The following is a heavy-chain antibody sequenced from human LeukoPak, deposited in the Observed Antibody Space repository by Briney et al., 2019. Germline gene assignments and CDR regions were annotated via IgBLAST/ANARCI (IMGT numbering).Heavy chain of an antibody. J-gene: IGHJ6*03. V-gene: IGHV1-2*02. D-gene: IGHD5-18*01. CDR1: GYTFTGYY. CDR2: INPNSGGT. CDR3: ARVDTAIYYYYYMDV. Sequence: ASVKVSCKASGYTFTGYYMHWVRQAPGQGLEWMGWINPNSGGTNYAQKFQGRVTMTRDTSISTAYMELSRLRSGDTAVYYCARVDTAIYYYYYMDVWGKGTTVTISS.